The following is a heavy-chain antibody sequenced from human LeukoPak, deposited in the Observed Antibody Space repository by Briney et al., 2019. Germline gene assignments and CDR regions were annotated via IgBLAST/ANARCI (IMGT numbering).Heavy chain of an antibody. CDR3: ATSGWSGGGGFDP. Sequence: SETLSLTCGFYGGSFSGYYLSWIRQPPGKGLEWIGEIDHSGSTNYNLSLKSRVTISIDTSKNQFSLNLTSVTAADTAVYYCATSGWSGGGGFDPWGQGALVTVSS. D-gene: IGHD3-3*01. CDR2: IDHSGST. J-gene: IGHJ5*02. V-gene: IGHV4-34*01. CDR1: GGSFSGYY.